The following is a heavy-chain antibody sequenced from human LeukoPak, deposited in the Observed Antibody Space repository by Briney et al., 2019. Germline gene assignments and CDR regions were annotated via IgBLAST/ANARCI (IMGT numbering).Heavy chain of an antibody. V-gene: IGHV1-46*01. D-gene: IGHD6-19*01. CDR2: INPSGGST. CDR1: GFTFTDEY. CDR3: ARDAPSAVAGYDAFDI. Sequence: PGASVKVSCKSSGFTFTDEYIHWVRQAPGQGLEWMGIINPSGGSTSYAQKFQGRVTMTRDTSTSTVYMELNSLRSEDTAVYYCARDAPSAVAGYDAFDIWGQGTMVTVSS. J-gene: IGHJ3*02.